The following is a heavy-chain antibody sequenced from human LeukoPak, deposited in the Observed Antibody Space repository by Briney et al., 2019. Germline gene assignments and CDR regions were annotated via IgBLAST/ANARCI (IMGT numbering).Heavy chain of an antibody. V-gene: IGHV4-39*01. D-gene: IGHD6-19*01. CDR1: GGSISSSSYY. J-gene: IGHJ4*02. CDR3: ARYGQWLVRSFDY. CDR2: IYYSGSN. Sequence: SETLSLTCTVSGGSISSSSYYWGWMRQPPGKGLEWIGRIYYSGSNYYNSSIKRRVTISVDTSKNQFFLKLSSVTAADTAVYYCARYGQWLVRSFDYWGQGTLVSVPS.